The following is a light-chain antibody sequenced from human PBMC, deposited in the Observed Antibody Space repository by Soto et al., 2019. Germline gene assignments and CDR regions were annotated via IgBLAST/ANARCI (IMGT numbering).Light chain of an antibody. CDR3: CSFAGSTTFSYV. CDR2: EGT. V-gene: IGLV2-23*03. CDR1: SSDVVTYNL. J-gene: IGLJ1*01. Sequence: QSALTQPASVSGSPGQSINISCTGTSSDVVTYNLVSWYQQHPGKAPTVLIYEGTKRPSGVSNRFSGSKSGNTASLTISGLQTEDEADYYCCSFAGSTTFSYVFGPGTKVTVL.